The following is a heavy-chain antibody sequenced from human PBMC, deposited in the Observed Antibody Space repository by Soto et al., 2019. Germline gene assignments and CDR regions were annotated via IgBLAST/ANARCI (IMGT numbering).Heavy chain of an antibody. Sequence: SDTLSLTCTVSGGSISSSSYYWGWILHPPGKGLEWIGSIYYSGSTYYNPSLKSRVTISVDTSKNQFSLKLSSVTAADTAVYYCARHRTGRAPVDYWGQGTLVTVSS. CDR3: ARHRTGRAPVDY. V-gene: IGHV4-39*01. J-gene: IGHJ4*02. CDR2: IYYSGST. D-gene: IGHD3-9*01. CDR1: GGSISSSSYY.